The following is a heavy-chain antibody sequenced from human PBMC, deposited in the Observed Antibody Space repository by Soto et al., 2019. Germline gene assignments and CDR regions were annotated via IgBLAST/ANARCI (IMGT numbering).Heavy chain of an antibody. CDR1: GYTFNLYG. Sequence: QVQLVQSAGEPRKPGASVKVSCKTSGYTFNLYGMTWLRQAPGQGLEWMGWISGYNGNATYAQKFKGRVALTIDTSTTTVHMELESLTSDDTAVYYCARILQTSRALGHWGQGTLVTVSS. J-gene: IGHJ4*02. CDR2: ISGYNGNA. V-gene: IGHV1-18*04. CDR3: ARILQTSRALGH. D-gene: IGHD3-9*01.